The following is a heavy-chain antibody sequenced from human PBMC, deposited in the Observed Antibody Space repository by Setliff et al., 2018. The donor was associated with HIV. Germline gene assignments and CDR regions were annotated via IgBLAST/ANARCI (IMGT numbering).Heavy chain of an antibody. D-gene: IGHD6-13*01. J-gene: IGHJ4*02. V-gene: IGHV3-21*06. CDR1: GFSFIMYS. CDR2: ISSSGGYI. CDR3: ARNPRRIAASGCALDY. Sequence: GGSLRLSCAVSGFSFIMYSMSWVRQAPGKGLEWVSSISSSGGYIFYADSVKGRFTISRDKAKNSIYLQMNSLRAEDTAVYYCARNPRRIAASGCALDYGGQGAMVTVSS.